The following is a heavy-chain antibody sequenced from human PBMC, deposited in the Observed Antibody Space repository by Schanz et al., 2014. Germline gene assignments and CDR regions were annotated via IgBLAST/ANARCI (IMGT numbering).Heavy chain of an antibody. CDR1: GFTFTSFA. Sequence: EVQLVESGGGLVQPGGSLRLSCAASGFTFTSFALSWVRQSPGKGLEWVSAISGSGDATYYADSVKGRFTISRDNSKNTLYLQMNSLRAEDTAVYYCARVRTIYGSGAMGYWGQGTLVTVSS. J-gene: IGHJ4*02. V-gene: IGHV3-23*04. D-gene: IGHD3-10*01. CDR2: ISGSGDAT. CDR3: ARVRTIYGSGAMGY.